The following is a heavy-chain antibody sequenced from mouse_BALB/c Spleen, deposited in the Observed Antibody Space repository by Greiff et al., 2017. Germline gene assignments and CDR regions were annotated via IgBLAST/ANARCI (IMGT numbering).Heavy chain of an antibody. D-gene: IGHD2-2*01. J-gene: IGHJ4*01. CDR2: ISSGGSYT. CDR1: GFTFSSYA. V-gene: IGHV5-9-3*01. CDR3: ARRGYRQAMDY. Sequence: EVQRVESGGGLVKPGGSLKLSCAASGFTFSSYAMSWVRQTPEKRLAWVATISSGGSYTYYPDSVKGRFTISRDNAKNTLYLQMSSLRSEDTAMYYCARRGYRQAMDYWGQGTSVTVSS.